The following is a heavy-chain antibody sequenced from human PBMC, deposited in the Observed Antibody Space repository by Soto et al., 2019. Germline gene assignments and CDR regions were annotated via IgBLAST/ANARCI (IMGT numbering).Heavy chain of an antibody. V-gene: IGHV3-30*18. CDR2: ISYDGSNK. CDR1: GFTFCSYG. CDR3: AKGYCTNGVCYLSGYYYYGMDV. J-gene: IGHJ6*02. D-gene: IGHD2-8*01. Sequence: GGSLRLSCAASGFTFCSYGMHWVRQAPGKGLEWVAVISYDGSNKYYADSVKGRFTISRDNSKNTLYLQMNSLRAEDTAVYYCAKGYCTNGVCYLSGYYYYGMDVWGQGTTVTVSS.